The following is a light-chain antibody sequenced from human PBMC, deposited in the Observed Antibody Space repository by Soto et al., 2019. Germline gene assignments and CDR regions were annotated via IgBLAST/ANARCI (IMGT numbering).Light chain of an antibody. CDR3: QQYNIWPPWT. Sequence: EIVLTQSPGTLSLSPGERATLSCRASQSLTNNYLAWHQQKPGQAPRLLIYGASTRATGIPARFSGSGSGTDFTLTISSLQSEDFAVYYCQQYNIWPPWTFGQGTKVDIK. CDR2: GAS. CDR1: QSLTNN. V-gene: IGKV3-15*01. J-gene: IGKJ1*01.